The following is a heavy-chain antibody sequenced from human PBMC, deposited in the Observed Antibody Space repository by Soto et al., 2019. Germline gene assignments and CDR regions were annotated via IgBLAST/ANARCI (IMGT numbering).Heavy chain of an antibody. Sequence: PETLSLTCAVYGGSFSGYYWSWIRLPPWTGLEWIGEINHSGSTNYNPSLKSRVTISVDTSKNQFSLKLSSVTAADTAVYYCARATTILTGIIHYYYYYGMDVWGQGTTVTVSS. CDR1: GGSFSGYY. D-gene: IGHD3-9*01. CDR2: INHSGST. J-gene: IGHJ6*02. CDR3: ARATTILTGIIHYYYYYGMDV. V-gene: IGHV4-34*01.